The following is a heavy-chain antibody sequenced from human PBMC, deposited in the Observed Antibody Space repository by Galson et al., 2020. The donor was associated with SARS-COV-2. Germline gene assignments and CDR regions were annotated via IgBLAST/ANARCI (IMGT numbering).Heavy chain of an antibody. J-gene: IGHJ3*02. CDR2: ISAYSGHT. D-gene: IGHD3-3*01. V-gene: IGHV1-18*01. CDR3: ARDRITMYGVVDAFDI. Sequence: ASVKVSCKTSGYAFTSYGIAWVRQAPGQGLEWLGWISAYSGHTNYAQKVQDRVTMTTDTSTRTAYMDLRSLKSDDTAVYYCARDRITMYGVVDAFDIWGQGTRVTVSS. CDR1: GYAFTSYG.